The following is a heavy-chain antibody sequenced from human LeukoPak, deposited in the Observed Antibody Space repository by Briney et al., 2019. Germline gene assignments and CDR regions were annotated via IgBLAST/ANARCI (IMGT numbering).Heavy chain of an antibody. CDR1: GFTFSIYG. Sequence: PGGSLRLSCTASGFTFSIYGMSWVRQAPGKGLEWVSGLSGNGGTTYYTDSVKGRFTISRDNSNNTLSLQMNSLRVVDTAVYYCAKAPPTRFGVVTWWWGVFDIWGQGTMVTVSS. V-gene: IGHV3-23*01. D-gene: IGHD3-3*01. CDR2: LSGNGGTT. CDR3: AKAPPTRFGVVTWWWGVFDI. J-gene: IGHJ3*02.